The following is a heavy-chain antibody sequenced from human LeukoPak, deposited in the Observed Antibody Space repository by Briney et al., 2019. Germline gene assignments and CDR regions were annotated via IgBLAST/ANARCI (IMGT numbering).Heavy chain of an antibody. CDR3: ARSAEQLVKGIVGYFDL. V-gene: IGHV4-39*01. J-gene: IGHJ2*01. CDR1: GGSISSSSYY. CDR2: IYYSGST. Sequence: SETLSLTCTVSGGSISSSSYYWGWIRQPPGKGLEWMGSIYYSGSTYYNPSLKSRVTISVDTSKNQFSLKLSSVTAADTAVYYCARSAEQLVKGIVGYFDLWGRGTLVTVSS. D-gene: IGHD6-13*01.